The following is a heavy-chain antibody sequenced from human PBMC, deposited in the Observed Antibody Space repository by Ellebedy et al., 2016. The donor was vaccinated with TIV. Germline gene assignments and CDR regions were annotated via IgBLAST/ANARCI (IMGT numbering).Heavy chain of an antibody. CDR1: RGSLNTYY. J-gene: IGHJ4*02. CDR3: AKRSGAAFFDY. V-gene: IGHV4-59*08. D-gene: IGHD7-27*01. Sequence: MPSETLSLTCTVSRGSLNTYYWSWIRQSPQKGLEWIAYASDGGRTVYNPSLKSRATLLLDTSKNQFSLSLTSVTAADTAVYYCAKRSGAAFFDYWGPGLLVTVSS. CDR2: ASDGGRT.